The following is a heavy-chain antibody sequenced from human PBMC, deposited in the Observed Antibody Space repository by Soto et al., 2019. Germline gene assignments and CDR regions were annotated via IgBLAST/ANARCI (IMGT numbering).Heavy chain of an antibody. D-gene: IGHD3-10*01. J-gene: IGHJ4*02. CDR1: GGTVISYA. Sequence: QVQRGQSGAEVKKPGSSGKVSCQASGGTVISYAISWVRQAPGQGREWMGGIIPICGTANYAQKFQGRVTINADESTSTAYMELSSLRYEDRAVYYCASLFGDYFNYRGQGTLGHVSS. CDR3: ASLFGDYFNY. CDR2: IIPICGTA. V-gene: IGHV1-69*12.